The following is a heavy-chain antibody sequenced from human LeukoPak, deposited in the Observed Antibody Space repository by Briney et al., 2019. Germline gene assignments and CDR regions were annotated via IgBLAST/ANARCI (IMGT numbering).Heavy chain of an antibody. Sequence: PSETLSLTCTFSGGSISSYYWSWIRQPPGKGLEWIGYIYYGGSTNYNPSLKSRVTISVDTSKNQFSLKLSSVTAADTAVYYCARVTYYYDSSGYSHRVFDYWGQGTLVTVSS. J-gene: IGHJ4*02. CDR3: ARVTYYYDSSGYSHRVFDY. CDR1: GGSISSYY. D-gene: IGHD3-22*01. CDR2: IYYGGST. V-gene: IGHV4-59*01.